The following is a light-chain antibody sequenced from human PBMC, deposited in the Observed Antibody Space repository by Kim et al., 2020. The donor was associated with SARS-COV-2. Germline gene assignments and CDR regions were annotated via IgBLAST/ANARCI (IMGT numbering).Light chain of an antibody. Sequence: SYELTQPPSVSVAPGKTARITCGGNNIGSKSVHWYQQKPGRAPVLVVYDDSDRPSGIPERFSGSNSGNTATLTISRVEAGDEADYYCQVWDSSSGVVFGG. CDR3: QVWDSSSGVV. CDR2: DDS. CDR1: NIGSKS. V-gene: IGLV3-21*03. J-gene: IGLJ2*01.